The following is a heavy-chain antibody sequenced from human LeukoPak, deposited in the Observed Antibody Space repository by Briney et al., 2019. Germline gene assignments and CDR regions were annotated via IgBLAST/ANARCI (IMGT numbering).Heavy chain of an antibody. CDR2: IYYSGST. CDR3: ARSFYDSSGYPPLVGVDY. J-gene: IGHJ4*02. Sequence: SETLSLTCTVSGGSISSSSYYWGWIRQPPGKGLEWIGSIYYSGSTYYNPSLKSRVTISVDTSKNQFSLKLSSVTAADTAVYYCARSFYDSSGYPPLVGVDYWGQGTLVTVSS. CDR1: GGSISSSSYY. V-gene: IGHV4-39*07. D-gene: IGHD3-22*01.